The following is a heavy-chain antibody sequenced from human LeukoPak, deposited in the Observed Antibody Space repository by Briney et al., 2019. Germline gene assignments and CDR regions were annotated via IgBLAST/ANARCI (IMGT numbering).Heavy chain of an antibody. CDR3: AREGMVVAPRYSSYFDY. CDR2: ISYDGSNK. D-gene: IGHD2-15*01. V-gene: IGHV3-30*01. J-gene: IGHJ4*02. Sequence: GGSLRLSCAASGFTLTSFAMRWVRQAPGDWLEWEAVISYDGSNKYYAASVKGRFTISRDNSKNTLYLQMNSLRAEDAAVYYCAREGMVVAPRYSSYFDYWGQGTLVTVSS. CDR1: GFTLTSFA.